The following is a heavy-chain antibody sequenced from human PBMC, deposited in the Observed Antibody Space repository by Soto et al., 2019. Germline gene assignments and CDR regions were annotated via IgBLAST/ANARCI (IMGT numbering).Heavy chain of an antibody. D-gene: IGHD3-22*01. CDR1: GFSFSRYG. Sequence: QVQLVESGGGVVQPGRSLRLSCAASGFSFSRYGIHWVRQAPGKGLEWVAVISYDESTTFYADSVKGRFTISRDNSKNTLLLQMNSLRPEDTAVYYCSKAMIGSYDSDAFDVWGQVTMVTVSS. CDR3: SKAMIGSYDSDAFDV. V-gene: IGHV3-30*18. CDR2: ISYDESTT. J-gene: IGHJ3*01.